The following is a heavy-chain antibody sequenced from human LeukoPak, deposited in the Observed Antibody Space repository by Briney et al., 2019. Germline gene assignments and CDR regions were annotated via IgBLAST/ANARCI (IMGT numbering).Heavy chain of an antibody. D-gene: IGHD3-10*01. CDR3: ARDRRFTTPLNMVRGVISFDP. CDR2: INTNTGNP. Sequence: EASVKVSCKASGYTFTSYAMNWVRQAPGQGLEWMGWINTNTGNPTYAQGFTGRFVFSLDTSVSTAYLQISSLKAEDTAVYYCARDRRFTTPLNMVRGVISFDPWGQGTLVTVSS. V-gene: IGHV7-4-1*02. J-gene: IGHJ5*02. CDR1: GYTFTSYA.